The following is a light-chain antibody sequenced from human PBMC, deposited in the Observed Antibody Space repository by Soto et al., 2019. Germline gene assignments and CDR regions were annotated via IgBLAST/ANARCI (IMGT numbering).Light chain of an antibody. CDR1: QGISNF. J-gene: IGKJ1*01. CDR3: QQLGSSPPRT. Sequence: DIQMTQSPSSLSASVGDRVTITCRASQGISNFLAWYQQRPGKVPKLLIYAASTLQSGVPSRFSGSGSGTDFTLTISSLQPDYFATYYCQQLGSSPPRTFGHVTKVDIK. V-gene: IGKV1-27*01. CDR2: AAS.